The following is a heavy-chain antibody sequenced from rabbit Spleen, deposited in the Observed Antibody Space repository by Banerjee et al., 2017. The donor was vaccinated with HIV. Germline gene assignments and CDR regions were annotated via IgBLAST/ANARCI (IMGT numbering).Heavy chain of an antibody. CDR2: IYNGDGST. V-gene: IGHV1S47*01. CDR3: VRDQARMLDL. Sequence: EQLVESGGGLVQPEGSLTLTCKASGFDFSSNAMCWVRQAPGKGPEWIACIYNGDGSTHYASWVNGRFTISRDIDQNTLYLQLNSLTAADTATYFCVRDQARMLDLWGPGTLVTVS. CDR1: GFDFSSNA. D-gene: IGHD6-1*01. J-gene: IGHJ4*01.